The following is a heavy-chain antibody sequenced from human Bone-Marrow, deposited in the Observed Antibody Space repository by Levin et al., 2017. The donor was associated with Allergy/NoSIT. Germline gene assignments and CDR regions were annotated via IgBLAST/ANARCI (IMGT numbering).Heavy chain of an antibody. Sequence: TGGSLRLSCATSGFFFSSRALHWVRQAPGKGPEWLAMIWYDGSRKYYADSVKGRFAISRDNSGNTLWLQMNSLGVDDTAVYYCVRDGGDGYNFDYWGQGTLVTVSS. J-gene: IGHJ4*02. CDR1: GFFFSSRA. CDR2: IWYDGSRK. D-gene: IGHD5-24*01. V-gene: IGHV3-33*01. CDR3: VRDGGDGYNFDY.